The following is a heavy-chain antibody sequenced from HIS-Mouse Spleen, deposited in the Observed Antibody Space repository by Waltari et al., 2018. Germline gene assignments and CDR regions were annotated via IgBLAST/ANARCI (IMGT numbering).Heavy chain of an antibody. CDR2: YYSGSA. Sequence: QVQLQESGPGLVKPSETLSLTCTVSGGSTSSYYWSWIRQPPGKGLEWIGYYSGSANCNPSTKSRRTISVDTAKNQFSLKLSSVTAADTAVYYCARASRDLLLPRYFDLWGRGTLVTVSS. CDR3: ARASRDLLLPRYFDL. J-gene: IGHJ2*01. V-gene: IGHV4-59*01. CDR1: GGSTSSYY.